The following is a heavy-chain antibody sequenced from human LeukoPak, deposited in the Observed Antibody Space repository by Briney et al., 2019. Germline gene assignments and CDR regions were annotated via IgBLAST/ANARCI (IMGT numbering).Heavy chain of an antibody. CDR2: INAGNGNT. Sequence: ASVKVSCKASGYTFTSYAMHWVRQAPGQRLEWMGWINAGNGNTKYSQKFQGRVTMTRNTSISTAYMELSSLRSEDTAVYYCARGLSDSSGYDAFDIWGQGTMVTVSS. V-gene: IGHV1-3*01. CDR3: ARGLSDSSGYDAFDI. D-gene: IGHD3-22*01. J-gene: IGHJ3*02. CDR1: GYTFTSYA.